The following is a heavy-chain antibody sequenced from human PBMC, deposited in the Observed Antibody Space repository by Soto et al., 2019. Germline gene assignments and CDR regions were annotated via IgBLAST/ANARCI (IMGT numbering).Heavy chain of an antibody. CDR3: ARSEEDSDYYYYGLDA. CDR2: TYYRSRWYS. V-gene: IGHV6-1*01. D-gene: IGHD2-15*01. J-gene: IGHJ6*02. Sequence: QTLSLTCVISGDSVSSSSVAWNWVRQSPSRGLEWLGRTYYRSRWYSDFAVSVRGRIVINADTSKNQFSLQLNSVTPEDTAVYFCARSEEDSDYYYYGLDAWGQGTAVTVSS. CDR1: GDSVSSSSVA.